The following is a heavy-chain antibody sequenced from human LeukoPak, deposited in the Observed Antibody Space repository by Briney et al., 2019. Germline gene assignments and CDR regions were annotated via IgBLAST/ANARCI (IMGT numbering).Heavy chain of an antibody. Sequence: GGSLRLSCAASGFTFSDYYMSWIRQAPGKGLEWVSYISSSGSSIYYADSVKGRFTISRDNAKNSLYLQMNSLRDEDTAVYYCARDRSSSAAPSLSYWGQGTLVTVSS. CDR3: ARDRSSSAAPSLSY. J-gene: IGHJ4*02. CDR2: ISSSGSSI. D-gene: IGHD6-13*01. V-gene: IGHV3-11*04. CDR1: GFTFSDYY.